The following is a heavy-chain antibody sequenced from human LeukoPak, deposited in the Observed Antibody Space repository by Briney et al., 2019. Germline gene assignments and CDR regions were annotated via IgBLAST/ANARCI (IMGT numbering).Heavy chain of an antibody. D-gene: IGHD2-15*01. V-gene: IGHV4-59*08. J-gene: IGHJ4*02. CDR3: ARLNCSGGSCYSSAYFDY. Sequence: PSETLSLTCTFSGGSISTYYWSWIRQPPGKGLEWIGYIYYSGSTNYNPSLKSRVTISVDTSKNQFSLKLSSVTAADTAVYYCARLNCSGGSCYSSAYFDYWGQGTLVTVSS. CDR1: GGSISTYY. CDR2: IYYSGST.